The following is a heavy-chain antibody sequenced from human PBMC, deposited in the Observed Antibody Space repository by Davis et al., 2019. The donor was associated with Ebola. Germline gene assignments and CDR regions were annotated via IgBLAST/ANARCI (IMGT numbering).Heavy chain of an antibody. V-gene: IGHV4-34*01. Sequence: PSETLSLTCAVYGGSFSGYYWSWIRQPPGKGLEWIGEINHSGSTNYNPSLKSRVTISVDTSKNQFSLKLSSVTAADTAVYYCARVYCSSTSCYLPYWFDPWGQGTLVTVSS. D-gene: IGHD2-2*01. J-gene: IGHJ5*02. CDR1: GGSFSGYY. CDR3: ARVYCSSTSCYLPYWFDP. CDR2: INHSGST.